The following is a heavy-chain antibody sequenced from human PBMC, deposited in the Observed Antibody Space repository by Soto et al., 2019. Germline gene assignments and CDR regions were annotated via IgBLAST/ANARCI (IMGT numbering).Heavy chain of an antibody. CDR1: GFTFSSYS. CDR2: ISSSSSYI. CDR3: ARAMTTVTQFDY. V-gene: IGHV3-21*01. J-gene: IGHJ4*02. D-gene: IGHD4-17*01. Sequence: GGSLRLSCAASGFTFSSYSMNWVRQAPGKGLEWVSSISSSSSYIYYADSVKGRFTISRDNAKNSLYLQMNSLRAEDTAVYYCARAMTTVTQFDYWGQGTLVTVSS.